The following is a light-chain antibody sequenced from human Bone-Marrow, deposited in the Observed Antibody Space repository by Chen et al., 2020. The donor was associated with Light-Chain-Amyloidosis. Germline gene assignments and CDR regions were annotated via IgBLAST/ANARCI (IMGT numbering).Light chain of an antibody. CDR2: EVS. V-gene: IGLV2-14*01. Sequence: QSALTQPASVSGSPGQSITISCTGTSRDIGTFNYVSWYQQHPGKAPQLIIFEVSNRPSGVSDRFSGSKSGNTASLTISGLQPVDEADFYCSSYTSTTTDVIFGVGTKLTVL. J-gene: IGLJ2*01. CDR1: SRDIGTFNY. CDR3: SSYTSTTTDVI.